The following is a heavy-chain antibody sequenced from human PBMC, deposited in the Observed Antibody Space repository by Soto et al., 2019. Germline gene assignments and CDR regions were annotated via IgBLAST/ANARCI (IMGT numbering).Heavy chain of an antibody. Sequence: QLQLQESGPGLVKPSETMSLTCTVSVGSISSSSYYWGWIRQPPGKGLEWIGSIYYSGSTYYNPSLKSRVTISVDTSTSQLARKLSSVTAADTAVYYCARRGYCSSTSCYLVDYWGQGTLVTVSS. CDR1: VGSISSSSYY. V-gene: IGHV4-39*01. CDR2: IYYSGST. J-gene: IGHJ4*02. D-gene: IGHD2-2*01. CDR3: ARRGYCSSTSCYLVDY.